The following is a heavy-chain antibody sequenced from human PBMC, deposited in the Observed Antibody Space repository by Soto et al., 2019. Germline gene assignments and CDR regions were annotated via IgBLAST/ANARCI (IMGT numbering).Heavy chain of an antibody. V-gene: IGHV1-2*04. Sequence: ASVKVSCKASGYTFTGYYMHWVRQAPGQGLEWMGWINPNSGGTNYAQKIQGWVTMTKDTSISTAHMELSRLRSDDTTVYYCARGVPSGVFCSSTSCYAQDYMDAWGKGTTVTVSS. CDR2: INPNSGGT. J-gene: IGHJ6*03. CDR1: GYTFTGYY. D-gene: IGHD2-2*01. CDR3: ARGVPSGVFCSSTSCYAQDYMDA.